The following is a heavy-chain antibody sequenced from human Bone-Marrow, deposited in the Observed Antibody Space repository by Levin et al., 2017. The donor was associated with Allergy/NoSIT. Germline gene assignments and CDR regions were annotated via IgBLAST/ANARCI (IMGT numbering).Heavy chain of an antibody. V-gene: IGHV4-59*01. CDR1: GGSISSYY. Sequence: SETLSLTCTVSGGSISSYYWSWIRQPPGKGLEWIGYIYYSGSTNYNPSLKSRVTISVDTSKNQFSLKLSSVTAADTAVYYCARSGDYDFWSPPSYYYYGMDVWGQGTTVTVSS. CDR3: ARSGDYDFWSPPSYYYYGMDV. CDR2: IYYSGST. J-gene: IGHJ6*02. D-gene: IGHD3-3*01.